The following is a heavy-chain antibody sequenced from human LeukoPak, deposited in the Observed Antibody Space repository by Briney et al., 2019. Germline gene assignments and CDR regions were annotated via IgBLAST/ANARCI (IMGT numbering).Heavy chain of an antibody. CDR1: GGSISSGSYY. J-gene: IGHJ3*02. Sequence: SQTLSLTCTVSGGSISSGSYYWSWIRQPAGKGLEWIGRIYTSGSTNYNPSLKSRVTMSVDTSKNQFSLKLSSVTAADTAVYYCASDRDYYDSSGYYYPGNVDAFDIWGQGTMVTVSS. CDR3: ASDRDYYDSSGYYYPGNVDAFDI. D-gene: IGHD3-22*01. CDR2: IYTSGST. V-gene: IGHV4-61*02.